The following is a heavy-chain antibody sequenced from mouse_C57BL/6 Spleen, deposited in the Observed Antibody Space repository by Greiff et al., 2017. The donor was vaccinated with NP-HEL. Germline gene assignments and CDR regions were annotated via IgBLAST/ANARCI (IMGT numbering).Heavy chain of an antibody. D-gene: IGHD4-1*01. V-gene: IGHV3-6*01. CDR1: GYSITSGYY. Sequence: EVHLVESGPGLVKPSQSLSLTCSVTGYSITSGYYWNWIRQFPGNKLEWMGYISYDGSNNYNPSLKNRISITRDTSKNQFFLKLNSVTTEDTATYYCARESQTGYFDYWGQGTTLTVSS. CDR2: ISYDGSN. CDR3: ARESQTGYFDY. J-gene: IGHJ2*01.